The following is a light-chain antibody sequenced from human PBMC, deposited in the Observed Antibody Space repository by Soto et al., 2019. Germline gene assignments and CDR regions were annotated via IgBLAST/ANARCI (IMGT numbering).Light chain of an antibody. Sequence: EIVLTQSPAILFLSSGERATLSCRASQSVRNYLVWYQQKPGQAPRLLIYDASTRATGIPARFSGIGSGTDFSLTISSLEPEDSAVYYCQQRRIWPRTFGPGTKLEIK. CDR3: QQRRIWPRT. J-gene: IGKJ2*01. CDR1: QSVRNY. CDR2: DAS. V-gene: IGKV3-11*01.